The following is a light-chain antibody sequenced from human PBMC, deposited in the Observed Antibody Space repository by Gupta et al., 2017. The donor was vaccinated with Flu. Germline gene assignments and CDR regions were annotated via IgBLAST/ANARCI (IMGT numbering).Light chain of an antibody. Sequence: EIVMTQSPATLSVSPGERATLSCRASQSVSSNLAWYQQKPGQAPRLLIYGASTRDTGIPARFSGSGCGTGLTLNMNILQLEDFAVCFCQRINNWPRWTFGQGTKVEIK. J-gene: IGKJ1*01. CDR3: QRINNWPRWT. CDR1: QSVSSN. CDR2: GAS. V-gene: IGKV3-15*01.